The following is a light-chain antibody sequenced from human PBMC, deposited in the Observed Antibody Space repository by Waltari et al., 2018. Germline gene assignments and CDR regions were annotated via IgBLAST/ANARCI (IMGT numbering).Light chain of an antibody. V-gene: IGLV4-60*03. CDR1: SGHSAYI. CDR3: ETWDNTHE. Sequence: QPVLTQSSSSYASLGSPVKLTCTLSSGHSAYIIALHQQQPGKAPRFLMQLEGSGTYTRGSGVPDRCSGSSSRADRYLTISNLQSEDEADYYCETWDNTHEFGGGTKLTVL. J-gene: IGLJ3*02. CDR2: LEGSGTY.